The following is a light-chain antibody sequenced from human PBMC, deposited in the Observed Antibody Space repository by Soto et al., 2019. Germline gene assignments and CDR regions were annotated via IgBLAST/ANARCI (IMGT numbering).Light chain of an antibody. J-gene: IGLJ2*01. V-gene: IGLV2-14*01. CDR3: SSYTSTSTPVV. CDR2: EVN. Sequence: QSALTQPASVSGSPGQSFTISCTGTNSDVGGFNYVSWYQQYPGKAPKLMIYEVNYRPTGVSDRFSGSKSGNTASLTISGLQAEDEADYLCSSYTSTSTPVVFGGGTKLTVL. CDR1: NSDVGGFNY.